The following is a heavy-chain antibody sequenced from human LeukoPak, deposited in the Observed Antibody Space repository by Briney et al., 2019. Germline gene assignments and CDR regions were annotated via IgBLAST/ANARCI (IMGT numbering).Heavy chain of an antibody. Sequence: ASVKVSCKASGYTFTGYYMHWVRQAPGQGLEWMGWINPNSGGTNYAQKFQGRVTMTRDTSISTAYMELSRLRSDDTAVYYCARSPRISASLLGYFDYWGQGTLVTVSS. CDR3: ARSPRISASLLGYFDY. D-gene: IGHD2/OR15-2a*01. CDR1: GYTFTGYY. CDR2: INPNSGGT. V-gene: IGHV1-2*02. J-gene: IGHJ4*02.